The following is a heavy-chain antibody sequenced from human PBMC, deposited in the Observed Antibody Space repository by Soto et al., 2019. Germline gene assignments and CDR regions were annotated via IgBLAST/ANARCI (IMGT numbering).Heavy chain of an antibody. Sequence: QVLLVQSGTEVKKPGSSVKVSCQASGGTSSDYALTWVRQAPGQGLEWMGGIIPIFGTANYAQRFQGRVSITADESSSTAYMELSSLKSEDTAVYYCAGSFKYGSGTFDALDVXXXGXXXMVSS. V-gene: IGHV1-69*01. CDR3: AGSFKYGSGTFDALDV. CDR1: GGTSSDYA. CDR2: IIPIFGTA. J-gene: IGHJ3*01. D-gene: IGHD3-10*01.